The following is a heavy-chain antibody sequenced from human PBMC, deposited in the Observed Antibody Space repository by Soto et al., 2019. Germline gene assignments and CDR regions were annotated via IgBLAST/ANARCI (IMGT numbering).Heavy chain of an antibody. CDR3: ARSDMIVVDSYYYYGMDV. Sequence: ESGGGLIQPGGSLRLSCAASGFTVSSNYMSWVRQAPGKGLEWVSVIYSGGSTYYADSVKGRFTISRDNSKNTLYLQMNSLRAEDTAVYYCARSDMIVVDSYYYYGMDVWGQGTTVTVSS. D-gene: IGHD3-22*01. CDR1: GFTVSSNY. CDR2: IYSGGST. J-gene: IGHJ6*02. V-gene: IGHV3-53*01.